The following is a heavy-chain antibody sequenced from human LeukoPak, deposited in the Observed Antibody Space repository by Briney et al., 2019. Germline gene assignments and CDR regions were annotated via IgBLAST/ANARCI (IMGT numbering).Heavy chain of an antibody. V-gene: IGHV1-69*06. CDR2: IIPIFGTA. CDR3: ASAPATSYGVPYYYYYGMDV. CDR1: GGTFSSYA. J-gene: IGHJ6*04. Sequence: GASVKVSCKASGGTFSSYAISWVRQAPGQGLEWMGWIIPIFGTANYAQKFQGRVTITADKSTSTAYMELSSLRSEDTAVYYCASAPATSYGVPYYYYYGMDVWGKGTTVTVSS. D-gene: IGHD5-18*01.